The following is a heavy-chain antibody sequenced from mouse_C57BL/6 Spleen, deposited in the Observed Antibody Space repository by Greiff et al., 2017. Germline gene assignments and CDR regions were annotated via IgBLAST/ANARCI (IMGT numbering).Heavy chain of an antibody. J-gene: IGHJ3*01. CDR3: ARRGALDWACFAY. Sequence: QVQLQQSGAELVKPGASVKMSCKASGYTFTTYPIEWMQQTHGKSLEWIGNFHPYNDDTKYNEKFKGKVTLTVEKSSSTVYLELIRLTSDDSAVYYCARRGALDWACFAYWGQGTRVTVSA. D-gene: IGHD4-1*01. V-gene: IGHV1-47*01. CDR1: GYTFTTYP. CDR2: FHPYNDDT.